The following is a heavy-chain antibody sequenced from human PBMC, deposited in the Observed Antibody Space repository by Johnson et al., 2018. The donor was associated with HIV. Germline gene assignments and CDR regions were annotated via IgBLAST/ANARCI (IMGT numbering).Heavy chain of an antibody. CDR1: GFTFDDYA. V-gene: IGHV3-9*01. J-gene: IGHJ3*02. CDR2: IRWNSGSI. D-gene: IGHD6-13*01. Sequence: VQLVESGGGLVQPGRSLRLSCTASGFTFDDYAMHWVRQAPGKGLEWVSGIRWNSGSIGYAASVKGRFTISRDNSKNTMYLQMNSLRAEDTAVYYCARDPVSSSWGWHAFDIWGQGTMVTVSS. CDR3: ARDPVSSSWGWHAFDI.